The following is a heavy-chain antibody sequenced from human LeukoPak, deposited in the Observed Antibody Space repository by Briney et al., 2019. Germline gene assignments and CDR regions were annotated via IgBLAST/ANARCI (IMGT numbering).Heavy chain of an antibody. V-gene: IGHV3-23*01. CDR1: GFSFSSYG. Sequence: GGSLRLSCEASGFSFSSYGMSWVRQAPGEGLEWVSGFSASDGSRYYADSVKGRFTISRDNSKNTLYLQMNSLRAEDTAVYYCAKNIGGFDYWSQGTLVTVSS. CDR2: FSASDGSR. J-gene: IGHJ4*02. CDR3: AKNIGGFDY. D-gene: IGHD4-23*01.